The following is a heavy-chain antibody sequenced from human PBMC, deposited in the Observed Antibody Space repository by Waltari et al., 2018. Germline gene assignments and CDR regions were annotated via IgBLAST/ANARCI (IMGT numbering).Heavy chain of an antibody. V-gene: IGHV3-30*02. Sequence: QVQLVESGGGVVQPGGSLRLSCKASGLIFSSFDMHWVRQAPGMGLEWVSVIRFDGSQKYYSESLKGRFTVSRDNSRDTLYLHMKNLESDDTATYFCAGDISVSSPSLWGRGTLVTVSS. CDR1: GLIFSSFD. D-gene: IGHD3-3*02. CDR3: AGDISVSSPSL. CDR2: IRFDGSQK. J-gene: IGHJ1*01.